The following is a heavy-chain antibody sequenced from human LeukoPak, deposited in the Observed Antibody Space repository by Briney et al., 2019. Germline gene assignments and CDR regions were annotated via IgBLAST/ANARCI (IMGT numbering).Heavy chain of an antibody. CDR1: GDSISSSSYY. Sequence: SETLSLTCTVSGDSISSSSYYWGWIRQPPGKGLEWVGSIYYSGSTYYSPSLTGRVTISVDTSKNQFSLQLSSVTAADTAVYYCARQFDSGRRYWYFDLWGRGTLGTVSS. V-gene: IGHV4-39*01. J-gene: IGHJ2*01. CDR2: IYYSGST. CDR3: ARQFDSGRRYWYFDL. D-gene: IGHD6-19*01.